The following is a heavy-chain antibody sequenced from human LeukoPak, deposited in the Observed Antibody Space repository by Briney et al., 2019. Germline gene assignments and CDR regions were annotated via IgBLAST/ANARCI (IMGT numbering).Heavy chain of an antibody. V-gene: IGHV1-69*06. J-gene: IGHJ4*02. Sequence: SVKVSCKASGGTFSSYAISWVRQAPGQGLEWMGGIIPTFGTANYAQKFQGRVTITADKSTSTAYMELSSLRSEDTAVYYCAKDQGGLYYYGSGIDYWGQGTLVTVSS. CDR3: AKDQGGLYYYGSGIDY. CDR2: IIPTFGTA. CDR1: GGTFSSYA. D-gene: IGHD3-10*01.